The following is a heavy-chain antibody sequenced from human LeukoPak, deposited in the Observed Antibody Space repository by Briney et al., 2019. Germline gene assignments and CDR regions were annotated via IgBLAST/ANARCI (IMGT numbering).Heavy chain of an antibody. V-gene: IGHV3-20*04. J-gene: IGHJ4*02. CDR3: ARGDKFSGDY. CDR1: GFSLDDYG. CDR2: INWNGGST. Sequence: PGGSLRLSCAASGFSLDDYGMSWVRQAAGKGLEWVSGINWNGGSTGYADSVKGRFTISRDNAKNSLYLQMNSLRAEDTAVYYCARGDKFSGDYWGQGTLVTVSS. D-gene: IGHD3-16*01.